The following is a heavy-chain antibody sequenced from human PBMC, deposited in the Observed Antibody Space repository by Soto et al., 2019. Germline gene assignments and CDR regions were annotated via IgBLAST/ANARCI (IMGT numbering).Heavy chain of an antibody. Sequence: PSQTLSLTCSVSGGSVSYNSYYWGWIRQPPGKGLEWVGGIFYTGTTYYSPSLKDRVSISVDTSKNSFSLNLTSVTAADTAVYFCARLVVVAPVDNVWGHGALVTVS. CDR3: ARLVVVAPVDNV. J-gene: IGHJ4*01. CDR1: GGSVSYNSYY. D-gene: IGHD2-21*01. V-gene: IGHV4-39*01. CDR2: IFYTGTT.